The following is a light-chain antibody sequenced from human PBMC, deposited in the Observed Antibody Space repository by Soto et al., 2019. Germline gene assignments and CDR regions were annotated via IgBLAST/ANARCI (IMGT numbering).Light chain of an antibody. CDR2: GAS. J-gene: IGKJ1*01. CDR3: QQYNDWRT. V-gene: IGKV3-15*01. Sequence: EIVMTQSPGTLSVSPGERATLSCRASQSVGSNLAWYRQKPGQAPSLLIYGASTRATGIPARFSGSGSGTEFPLTISSLQSEDFAVYYCQQYNDWRTFGQGTKVEIK. CDR1: QSVGSN.